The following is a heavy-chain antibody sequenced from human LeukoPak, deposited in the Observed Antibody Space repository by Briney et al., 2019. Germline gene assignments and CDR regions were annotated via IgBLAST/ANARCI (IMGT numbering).Heavy chain of an antibody. CDR3: AKPIPAWKVVAATKSFPFDY. D-gene: IGHD2-15*01. Sequence: GGSLRLSCAASGFTFSSYAMHWVRQAPGKGLEWVAVISYDGSNKYYADSVKGRFTISRDNSKNTLYLQMNSLRAEDTAVYYCAKPIPAWKVVAATKSFPFDYWGQGTLVTVSS. CDR2: ISYDGSNK. J-gene: IGHJ4*02. V-gene: IGHV3-30-3*02. CDR1: GFTFSSYA.